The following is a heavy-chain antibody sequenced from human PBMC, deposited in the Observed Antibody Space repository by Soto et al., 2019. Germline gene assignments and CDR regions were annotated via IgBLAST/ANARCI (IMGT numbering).Heavy chain of an antibody. V-gene: IGHV4-61*01. J-gene: IGHJ6*02. CDR3: AREFGGYCTATSCYQLDV. D-gene: IGHD2-2*01. Sequence: QVQLQESGPGLVKPSETLSLTCTVSGGSVSSGTYYWTWIRQPPGKGLEWIGYIYYSGTTNYNPSLQSRVTISADTAKNKFSLKLNSVSAADTAVYYCAREFGGYCTATSCYQLDVWGQGTTVTVSS. CDR1: GGSVSSGTYY. CDR2: IYYSGTT.